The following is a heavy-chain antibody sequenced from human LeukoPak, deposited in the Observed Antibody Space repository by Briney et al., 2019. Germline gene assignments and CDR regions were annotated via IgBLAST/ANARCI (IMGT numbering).Heavy chain of an antibody. V-gene: IGHV4-31*02. CDR2: ISYRGST. Sequence: PSETLFLTCTVSGGSISNSGGFYWSWIRQHPGDGLEWIGFISYRGSTYYNPSLKSRVSMSVDTSRSQFSLRLTSVTDEDTAVYYCARISQSSGGFYYWGQGTLVTVSS. D-gene: IGHD2-15*01. J-gene: IGHJ4*02. CDR1: GGSISNSGGFY. CDR3: ARISQSSGGFYY.